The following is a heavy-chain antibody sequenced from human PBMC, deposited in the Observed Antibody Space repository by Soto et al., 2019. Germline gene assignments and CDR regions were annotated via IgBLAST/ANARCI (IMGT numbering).Heavy chain of an antibody. D-gene: IGHD3-16*01. CDR2: TSHDGGNK. Sequence: QVHLVESGGGVVQPGRSLRLSCAASGFTFSTYAMHWVRQAPGKGLEWVAGTSHDGGNKFYADSVKGRFTFSRDDSKNTLYLQMTSLRAEDTAVYYCASVGGAYNNPFYYYMDVWGQGTTVTVSS. V-gene: IGHV3-30-3*01. J-gene: IGHJ6*02. CDR1: GFTFSTYA. CDR3: ASVGGAYNNPFYYYMDV.